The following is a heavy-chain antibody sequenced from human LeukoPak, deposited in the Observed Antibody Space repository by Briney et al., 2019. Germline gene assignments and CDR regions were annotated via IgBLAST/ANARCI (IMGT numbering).Heavy chain of an antibody. Sequence: ASVKVSCKASGGTFSSYAISWVRQAPGQGLEWMGGIIPILGTANYAQKFQGRVTITADESTSTAYMELSSLRSEDTAVYYCARDTIVGAIWSPFDYWGQGTLVTVSS. CDR3: ARDTIVGAIWSPFDY. V-gene: IGHV1-69*13. CDR1: GGTFSSYA. D-gene: IGHD1-26*01. J-gene: IGHJ4*02. CDR2: IIPILGTA.